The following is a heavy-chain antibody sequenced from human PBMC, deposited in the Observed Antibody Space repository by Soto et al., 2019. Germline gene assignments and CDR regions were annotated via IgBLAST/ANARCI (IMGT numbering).Heavy chain of an antibody. CDR1: GFTFSSYA. J-gene: IGHJ6*02. CDR2: ISGSGGST. Sequence: EVQLLESGGGLVQPGGSLRLSCAASGFTFSSYAMSWVRQAPGKGLEWVSAISGSGGSTYYADSVKGRFTISRDNSKNTLYLQMNSLRAEDTAVYYCAHFGGAYYYYYGMDVWGQGTTVTVSS. D-gene: IGHD3-3*01. V-gene: IGHV3-23*01. CDR3: AHFGGAYYYYYGMDV.